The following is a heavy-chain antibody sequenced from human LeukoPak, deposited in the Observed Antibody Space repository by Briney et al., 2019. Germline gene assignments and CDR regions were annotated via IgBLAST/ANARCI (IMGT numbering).Heavy chain of an antibody. CDR3: TRDFGNSSTRYGSVH. V-gene: IGHV3-49*03. J-gene: IGHJ4*02. CDR2: IRSKAYGGTT. Sequence: SLRLSCTASGFTFGDYAMSWFRQAPGQGLEWVGFIRSKAYGGTTEYAASVKGRFTISRDDSKSIAYLQMNSLKTEDTAVYYCTRDFGNSSTRYGSVHWGQGTLVTVSS. CDR1: GFTFGDYA. D-gene: IGHD6-13*01.